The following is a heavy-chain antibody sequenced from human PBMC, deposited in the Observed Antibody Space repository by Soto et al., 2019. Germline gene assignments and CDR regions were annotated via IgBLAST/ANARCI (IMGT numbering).Heavy chain of an antibody. Sequence: SVKVSCKASGGTFSSYAISWVRQAPGQGLEWMGGIIPIFGTANYAQKFQGRVTITAGESTSTAYMELSSLRSEDTAVYYCARDHGQLLTFYFDYWGQGTLVTVSS. J-gene: IGHJ4*02. V-gene: IGHV1-69*13. CDR2: IIPIFGTA. D-gene: IGHD2-2*01. CDR1: GGTFSSYA. CDR3: ARDHGQLLTFYFDY.